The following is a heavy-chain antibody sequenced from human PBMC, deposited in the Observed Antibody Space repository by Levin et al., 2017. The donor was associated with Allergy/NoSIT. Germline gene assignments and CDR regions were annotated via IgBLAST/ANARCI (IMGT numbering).Heavy chain of an antibody. V-gene: IGHV2-5*02. CDR3: AHKRGYYYGSGSYIWFEVSNPYYYYYYMDV. CDR1: GFSLSTSGVG. CDR2: IYWDDDK. Sequence: KESGPTLVKPTQTLTLTCTFSGFSLSTSGVGVGWIRQPPGKALEWLALIYWDDDKRYSPSLKSRLTITKDTSKNQVVLTMTNMDPVDTATYYCAHKRGYYYGSGSYIWFEVSNPYYYYYYMDVWGKGTTVTVSS. J-gene: IGHJ6*03. D-gene: IGHD3-10*01.